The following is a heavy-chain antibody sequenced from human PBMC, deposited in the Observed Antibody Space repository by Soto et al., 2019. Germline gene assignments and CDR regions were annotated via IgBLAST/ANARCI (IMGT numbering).Heavy chain of an antibody. Sequence: SETLSLTCTVSGGSVSSGSHYWSWIRQPPGRGLEYIGYIYYSGSTNYNPSLKSRVTISVDMSRNHFSLKLTSVTAADTAVYYCARVAQATTVGDSVRVWFDYWGQGTLVTVSS. CDR2: IYYSGST. CDR3: ARVAQATTVGDSVRVWFDY. CDR1: GGSVSSGSHY. J-gene: IGHJ4*02. D-gene: IGHD1-26*01. V-gene: IGHV4-61*03.